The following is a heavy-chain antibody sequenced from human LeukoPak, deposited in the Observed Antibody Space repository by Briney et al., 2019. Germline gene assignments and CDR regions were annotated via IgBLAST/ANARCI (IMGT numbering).Heavy chain of an antibody. V-gene: IGHV4-38-2*02. J-gene: IGHJ4*02. CDR1: GYSISSGYY. CDR2: IYHSGST. D-gene: IGHD3-22*01. Sequence: PSETLSLTCTVSGYSISSGYYWGWIRQPPGKGLEWIGSIYHSGSTYYNPSLKSRVTISVDTSKNQFSLKLSSVTAADTAVYYCARDRGNYYQSMGIDYWGQGTLVTVSS. CDR3: ARDRGNYYQSMGIDY.